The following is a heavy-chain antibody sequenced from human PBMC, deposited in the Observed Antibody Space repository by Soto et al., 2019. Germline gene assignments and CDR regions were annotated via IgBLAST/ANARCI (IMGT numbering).Heavy chain of an antibody. D-gene: IGHD3-22*01. J-gene: IGHJ5*02. CDR1: GYTFTSYD. CDR2: MNPNSGNT. V-gene: IGHV1-8*01. Sequence: QVQLVQSGAEVKKPGASVKVSCKASGYTFTSYDINWVRQATGQGLEWMGWMNPNSGNTGYAQKFQGRVTMTRNTSISTAYRELRSLRSEDTAVYYCARGKAYYYDSSGYYWYWFDPWGQGTLVTVSS. CDR3: ARGKAYYYDSSGYYWYWFDP.